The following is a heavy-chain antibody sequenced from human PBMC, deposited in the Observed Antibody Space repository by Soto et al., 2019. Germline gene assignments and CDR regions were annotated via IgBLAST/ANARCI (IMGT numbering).Heavy chain of an antibody. Sequence: QVQLQESGPGLVKPSQTLSLTCTVSGGSISSGGYYWSWIRQHPGQGLEWIGYIYYSGSTYYNPSPKSRVTKSVNTSKNRFSLKLSSLTAADTAVYYCATYCISTSCYGGGLDYWGQGTLVTVSS. D-gene: IGHD2-2*01. V-gene: IGHV4-31*03. CDR3: ATYCISTSCYGGGLDY. J-gene: IGHJ4*02. CDR2: IYYSGST. CDR1: GGSISSGGYY.